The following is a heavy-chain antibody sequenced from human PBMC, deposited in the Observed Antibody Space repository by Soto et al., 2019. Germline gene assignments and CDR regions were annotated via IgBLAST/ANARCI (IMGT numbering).Heavy chain of an antibody. CDR3: ARHPYSNYEVEFNWFDP. CDR1: GYSFTSYW. J-gene: IGHJ5*02. CDR2: IYPGDSDT. D-gene: IGHD4-4*01. V-gene: IGHV5-51*01. Sequence: PGESLKISCKGSGYSFTSYWIGRVRQMPGKGLEWMGIIYPGDSDTRYSPSFQGQVTISADKSISTAYLQWSSLKASDTAMYYCARHPYSNYEVEFNWFDPWGQGTLVTVSS.